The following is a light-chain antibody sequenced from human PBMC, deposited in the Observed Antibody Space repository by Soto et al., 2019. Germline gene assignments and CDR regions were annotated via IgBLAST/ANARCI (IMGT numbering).Light chain of an antibody. V-gene: IGKV3-15*01. CDR3: KQYKEWPPFT. CDR2: GAS. Sequence: EIVITQSPATLAVSPGETGSLSCRASQSVSNNVAWYQQKPGQAPRLLILGASTRATGIPARFSGSGSGTEFTLSISSLQSEDFAVYYCKQYKEWPPFTFGQGTRLEIK. CDR1: QSVSNN. J-gene: IGKJ5*01.